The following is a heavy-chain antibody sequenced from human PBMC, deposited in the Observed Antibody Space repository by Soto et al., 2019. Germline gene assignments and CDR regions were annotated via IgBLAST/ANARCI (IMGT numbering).Heavy chain of an antibody. V-gene: IGHV3-23*01. CDR3: AKAKYSSSHDTYFDY. CDR2: ISGSGGST. Sequence: GSLRLSCAASGFTFSSYAMSWVPQAPGKGLEWVSAISGSGGSTYYADSVKGRFTISRDNSKNTLYLQMNSLRAEDTAVYYCAKAKYSSSHDTYFDYWGQGTLVTVSS. CDR1: GFTFSSYA. J-gene: IGHJ4*02. D-gene: IGHD6-6*01.